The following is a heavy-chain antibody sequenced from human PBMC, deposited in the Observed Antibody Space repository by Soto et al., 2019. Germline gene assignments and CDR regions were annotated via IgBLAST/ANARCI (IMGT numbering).Heavy chain of an antibody. J-gene: IGHJ4*02. Sequence: GGSLRLSCAASGFTFSSYVMHWVRQAPGKGLEWVAVISYDGSNKYYADSVKGRFTISRDNSKNTLYLQMNSLRAEDTAVYYCAKDFQSIAVAGLFDYWGQGTLVTVSS. V-gene: IGHV3-30*18. CDR3: AKDFQSIAVAGLFDY. D-gene: IGHD6-19*01. CDR1: GFTFSSYV. CDR2: ISYDGSNK.